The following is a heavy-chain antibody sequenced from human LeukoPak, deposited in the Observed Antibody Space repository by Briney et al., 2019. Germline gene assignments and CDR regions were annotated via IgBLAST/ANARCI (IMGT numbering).Heavy chain of an antibody. D-gene: IGHD4-11*01. CDR1: GGSFSGYY. CDR2: IYYSGST. CDR3: VSLNYAPYYYYYMDV. J-gene: IGHJ6*03. Sequence: KTSETLSLTCAVYGGSFSGYYWSWIRQPPGKGLEWIGYIYYSGSTNYNPSLKSRVTISVDTSKNQFSLKLSSVTAADTAVYYCVSLNYAPYYYYYMDVWGKGTTVTVSS. V-gene: IGHV4-59*01.